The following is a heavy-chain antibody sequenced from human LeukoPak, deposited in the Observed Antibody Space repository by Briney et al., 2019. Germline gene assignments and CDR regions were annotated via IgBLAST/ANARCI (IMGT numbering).Heavy chain of an antibody. V-gene: IGHV3-48*01. J-gene: IGHJ4*02. CDR1: GFTFSSYS. CDR2: ISGSSSTI. Sequence: GGSLRLSCAASGFTFSSYSMNWVRQAPGKGLEWGSYISGSSSTIYYADSVKGRFTISRDNGKNTLYLQMNSLRAEDTAVYYCARDLGDYGGNSGGLDYWGQGTLVTVSS. D-gene: IGHD4-23*01. CDR3: ARDLGDYGGNSGGLDY.